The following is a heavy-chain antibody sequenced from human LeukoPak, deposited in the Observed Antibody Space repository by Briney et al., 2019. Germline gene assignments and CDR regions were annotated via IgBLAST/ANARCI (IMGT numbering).Heavy chain of an antibody. J-gene: IGHJ5*02. CDR2: IYYSGST. D-gene: IGHD3-22*01. V-gene: IGHV4-59*12. CDR1: GGSISSYY. Sequence: SETLSLTCTVSGGSISSYYWSWIRQPPGKGLEWIGYIYYSGSTNYNPSLKSRVTISVDTSKNQFSLKLSSVTAADTAVYYCAREVFYYDRSGYYGGWFDPWGQGTLLTVSS. CDR3: AREVFYYDRSGYYGGWFDP.